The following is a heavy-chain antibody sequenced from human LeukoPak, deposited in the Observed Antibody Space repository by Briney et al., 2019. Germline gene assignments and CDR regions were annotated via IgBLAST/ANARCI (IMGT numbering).Heavy chain of an antibody. D-gene: IGHD6-13*01. J-gene: IGHJ6*02. CDR1: GFIFRNYD. CDR2: LSTNSRSL. Sequence: PGGSLRLSCAVSGFIFRNYDMNWVRQAPGKELEWVSYLSTNSRSLHYTNSVKGRFTISRDNARNSLYLQMSSLRDEDTAVYYCARVYSATFPRMDAWGQGPTVIVSS. V-gene: IGHV3-48*02. CDR3: ARVYSATFPRMDA.